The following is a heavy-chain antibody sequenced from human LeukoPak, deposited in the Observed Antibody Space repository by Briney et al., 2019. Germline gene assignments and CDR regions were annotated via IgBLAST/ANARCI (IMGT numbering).Heavy chain of an antibody. Sequence: SETLSLTCTVSGGSISSGGYYWSWIRQHPGKGLEWIGYIYYSGSTYYNPSLKSRVTISVDTSKNQFSLKLSSVTAADTAVYYCARDRHCVNGVCHSPAGMNVWGQGTTVTVSS. J-gene: IGHJ6*02. CDR1: GGSISSGGYY. CDR2: IYYSGST. D-gene: IGHD2-8*01. CDR3: ARDRHCVNGVCHSPAGMNV. V-gene: IGHV4-31*03.